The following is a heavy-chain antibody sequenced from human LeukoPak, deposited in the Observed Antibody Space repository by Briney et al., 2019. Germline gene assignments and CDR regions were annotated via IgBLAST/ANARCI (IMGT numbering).Heavy chain of an antibody. CDR1: GFTFRKHY. J-gene: IGHJ5*02. Sequence: GGSLRLSCAASGFTFRKHYMSWIRQAPGRGPEWVAYIGASGSTRYYRDSVNGRFTISRDNAKNSLHLQMNSLRAEDTAVYYCARASQWLGEIYNWFDPWGQGTLVTVSS. V-gene: IGHV3-11*04. CDR2: IGASGSTR. D-gene: IGHD6-19*01. CDR3: ARASQWLGEIYNWFDP.